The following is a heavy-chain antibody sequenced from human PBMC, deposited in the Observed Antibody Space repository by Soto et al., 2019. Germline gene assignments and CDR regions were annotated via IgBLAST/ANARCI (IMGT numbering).Heavy chain of an antibody. V-gene: IGHV4-34*01. CDR2: INHSGST. Sequence: SETLSLTCAVYGGSFSGYYWSWIRQPPGKGLEWIGEINHSGSTNYNPSLKSRVTISVDTSKNQFSLKLSSVTAADTAVYYCARASSRRYFYYYYYNGMDACGNGTT. CDR3: ARASSRRYFYYYYYNGMDA. J-gene: IGHJ6*04. D-gene: IGHD1-1*01. CDR1: GGSFSGYY.